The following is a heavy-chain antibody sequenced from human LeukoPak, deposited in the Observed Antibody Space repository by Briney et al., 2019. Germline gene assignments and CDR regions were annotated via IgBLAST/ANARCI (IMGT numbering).Heavy chain of an antibody. J-gene: IGHJ6*02. Sequence: GGSLRLSCAASGFTFSSYWMHWVRHAPGKGLVWVSRINSDGSSTSYADSVKGRFTISRDNAKNTLYLQMNSLRAEVTAVYYCARDTYSNYSRGEIYYYYGMDVWGQGTTVTVSS. CDR2: INSDGSST. D-gene: IGHD4-11*01. CDR1: GFTFSSYW. V-gene: IGHV3-74*01. CDR3: ARDTYSNYSRGEIYYYYGMDV.